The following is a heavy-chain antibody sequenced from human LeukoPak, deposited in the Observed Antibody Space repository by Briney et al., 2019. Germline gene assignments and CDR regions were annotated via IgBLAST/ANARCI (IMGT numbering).Heavy chain of an antibody. D-gene: IGHD4-11*01. Sequence: NLGGSLQISCQGSGYSFTTYWVAWVRPLPGKGLEWMGIIYPRDSDTRYSPSFEGQVTISVDMSIRTAYLQWSSLKASDTAMYYCARPYRNSGWQAFDIWGPGTMVTVSS. CDR3: ARPYRNSGWQAFDI. CDR2: IYPRDSDT. V-gene: IGHV5-51*01. J-gene: IGHJ3*02. CDR1: GYSFTTYW.